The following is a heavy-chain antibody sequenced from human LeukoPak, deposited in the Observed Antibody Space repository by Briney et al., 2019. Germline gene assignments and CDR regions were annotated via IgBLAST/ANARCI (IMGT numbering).Heavy chain of an antibody. CDR2: ISHSGST. Sequence: PSETLSLTCAVYGGSFSGYYWSRIRQTPGKGLEWIGEISHSGSTNYNPSLKSRVTISVDTSKNQFSLKLSSVTAADTAVYYCARGQDCGSTICYFRRTPALDPWGQGTLVTVSS. J-gene: IGHJ5*02. D-gene: IGHD2-2*01. CDR1: GGSFSGYY. CDR3: ARGQDCGSTICYFRRTPALDP. V-gene: IGHV4-34*01.